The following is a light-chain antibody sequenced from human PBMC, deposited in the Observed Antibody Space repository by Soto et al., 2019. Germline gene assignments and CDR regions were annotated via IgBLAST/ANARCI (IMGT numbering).Light chain of an antibody. CDR3: SSWASGGTYV. V-gene: IGLV2-14*03. Sequence: QSALTQVASVSGSPGQSITISCTGTSGDVGGSNYVSWYQHHPGRAPKLMIYDVSNRPSGVSNRFSGSKSGNTASLTISGLQAEDEADYYCSSWASGGTYVFGTGTQLTVL. J-gene: IGLJ1*01. CDR2: DVS. CDR1: SGDVGGSNY.